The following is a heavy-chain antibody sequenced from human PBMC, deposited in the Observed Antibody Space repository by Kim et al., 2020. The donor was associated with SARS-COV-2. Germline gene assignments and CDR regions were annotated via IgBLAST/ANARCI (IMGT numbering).Heavy chain of an antibody. CDR2: IWYDGSNK. D-gene: IGHD3-22*01. J-gene: IGHJ4*02. Sequence: GGSLRLSCAASGFTFSSYGMHWVRQAPGKGLEWVAVIWYDGSNKYYADSVKGRFTISRDNSKNTLYLQMNSLRAEDTAVYYCARDRGYYDSSGYPPPADYWGQGTLVTVSS. CDR3: ARDRGYYDSSGYPPPADY. CDR1: GFTFSSYG. V-gene: IGHV3-33*01.